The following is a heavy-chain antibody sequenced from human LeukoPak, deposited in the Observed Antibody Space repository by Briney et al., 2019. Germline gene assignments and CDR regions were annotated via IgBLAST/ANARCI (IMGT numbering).Heavy chain of an antibody. J-gene: IGHJ5*02. CDR2: ISGSGGST. Sequence: GGSLRLSCAASGFTFSSYSMNWVRQAPGKGLEWVSAISGSGGSTYYADSVKGRFTISRDNSKNTLYLQMNSLRAEDTAVYYCAKVNVRRWFDPWGQGTLVTVSS. V-gene: IGHV3-23*01. CDR3: AKVNVRRWFDP. D-gene: IGHD3-10*02. CDR1: GFTFSSYS.